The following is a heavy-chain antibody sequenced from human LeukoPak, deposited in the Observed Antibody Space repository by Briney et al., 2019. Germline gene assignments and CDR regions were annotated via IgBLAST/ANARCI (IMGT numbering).Heavy chain of an antibody. CDR1: GGSISSSSYY. V-gene: IGHV4-61*05. CDR3: ARVGHTTGTTAWFDP. Sequence: PSETLSLTCTVSGGSISSSSYYWGWIRQPPGKGLEWIGYIYYSGSTNYNPSLKSRVTISVDTSKNQFSLKLSSVTAADTAVYYCARVGHTTGTTAWFDPWGQGTLVTVSS. CDR2: IYYSGST. D-gene: IGHD1-1*01. J-gene: IGHJ5*02.